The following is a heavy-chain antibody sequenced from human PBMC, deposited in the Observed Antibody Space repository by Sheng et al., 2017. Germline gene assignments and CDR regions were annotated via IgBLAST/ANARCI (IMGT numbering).Heavy chain of an antibody. CDR1: GGSISSSSYY. D-gene: IGHD3-3*01. CDR2: IYYSGST. J-gene: IGHJ5*02. Sequence: QLQLQESGPGLVKPSETLSLTCTVSGGSISSSSYYWGWIRQPPGKGLEWIGSIYYSGSTYYNPSLKSRVTISVDTSKNQFSLKLSSVTAADTAVYYCARGTYDFWSGYPGDNWFDPWGQGTLVTVSS. CDR3: ARGTYDFWSGYPGDNWFDP. V-gene: IGHV4-39*07.